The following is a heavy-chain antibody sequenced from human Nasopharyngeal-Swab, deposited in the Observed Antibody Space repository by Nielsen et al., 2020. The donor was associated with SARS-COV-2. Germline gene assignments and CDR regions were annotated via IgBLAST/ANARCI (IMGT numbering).Heavy chain of an antibody. V-gene: IGHV3-48*01. D-gene: IGHD3-9*01. J-gene: IGHJ5*02. CDR3: AKDSLNILTGSGWFDP. CDR2: ISSSGSTI. Sequence: VRQAPGKGLEWVSYISSSGSTIYYADSVKGRFTISRDNSKNTLYLQMNSLRAEDTAVYYCAKDSLNILTGSGWFDPWGKGTQVTVSS.